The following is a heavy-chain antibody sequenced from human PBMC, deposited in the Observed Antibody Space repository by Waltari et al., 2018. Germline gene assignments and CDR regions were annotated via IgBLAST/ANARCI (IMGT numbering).Heavy chain of an antibody. CDR1: GYTFTGYY. CDR2: RHPTRGCT. D-gene: IGHD6-19*01. CDR3: ARGRGGWYDFDY. Sequence: QVQLVQSGAEVKKPGASVKVSCKASGYTFTGYYLHWVRQAPGQGLEWSGCRHPTRGCTNFAQHFHGWVTMTRHTSISTAYIALSRLRSDATAVYYCARGRGGWYDFDYWGQGTLVTVSS. V-gene: IGHV1-2*04. J-gene: IGHJ4*02.